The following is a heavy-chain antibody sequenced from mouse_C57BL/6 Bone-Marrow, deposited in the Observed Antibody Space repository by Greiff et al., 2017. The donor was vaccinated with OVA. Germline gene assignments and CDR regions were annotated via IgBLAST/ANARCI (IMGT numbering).Heavy chain of an antibody. CDR1: GFTFSDYG. V-gene: IGHV5-17*01. Sequence: VQLKESGGGLVKPGGSLKLSCAASGFTFSDYGMHWVRQAPEKGLEWVAYISSGSSTIYYADTVKGRFTISRDNAKNTLFLQMTSLRSEDTAMYYCARPFITTVVATENAMDYWGQGTSVTVSS. J-gene: IGHJ4*01. CDR3: ARPFITTVVATENAMDY. D-gene: IGHD1-1*01. CDR2: ISSGSSTI.